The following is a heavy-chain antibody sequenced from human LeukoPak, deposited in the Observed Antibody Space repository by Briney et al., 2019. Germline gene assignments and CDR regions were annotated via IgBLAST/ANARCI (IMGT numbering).Heavy chain of an antibody. CDR1: GYTFTGHY. CDR2: INSNSGGT. D-gene: IGHD3-3*01. V-gene: IGHV1-2*02. Sequence: ASVKVSCKASGYTFTGHYMHWVRQAPGQGLEWMGWINSNSGGTNYAQKFQGRVTMTRDTSISTAYMELSGLRSDDTAVYYCARGGDFWSGYYTPPDYWGQGTLATVSS. CDR3: ARGGDFWSGYYTPPDY. J-gene: IGHJ4*02.